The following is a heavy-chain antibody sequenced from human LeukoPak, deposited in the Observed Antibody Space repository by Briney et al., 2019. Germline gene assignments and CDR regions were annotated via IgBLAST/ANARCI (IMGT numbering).Heavy chain of an antibody. Sequence: PGGSLRLSCAASGFTFNDYALSWVRQTPGKGLEWVSVISGSGDSTYYADSVKGRFTISRDISKNTLYLQMKSLRAGDTAVYYCAKDKTHDDFWSGHDAFDIWGQGTMVTVSS. CDR2: ISGSGDST. CDR1: GFTFNDYA. CDR3: AKDKTHDDFWSGHDAFDI. V-gene: IGHV3-23*01. D-gene: IGHD3-3*01. J-gene: IGHJ3*02.